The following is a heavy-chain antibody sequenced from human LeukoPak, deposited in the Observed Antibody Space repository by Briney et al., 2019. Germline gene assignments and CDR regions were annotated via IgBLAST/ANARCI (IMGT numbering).Heavy chain of an antibody. CDR2: ISGSGGST. J-gene: IGHJ4*02. Sequence: GGTLRLSCAASGFTFSNYGMSWVRQAPGKGLEWVSAISGSGGSTYYADSVKGRFTISRDNSKNTLFLQMNSLRAEDTAVYYCAKEGYYCDYWGQGTLVTVSS. V-gene: IGHV3-23*01. CDR1: GFTFSNYG. CDR3: AKEGYYCDY.